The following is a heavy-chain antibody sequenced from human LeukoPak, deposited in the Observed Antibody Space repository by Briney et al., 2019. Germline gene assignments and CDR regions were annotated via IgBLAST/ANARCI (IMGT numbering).Heavy chain of an antibody. CDR2: ISNSDNTI. Sequence: GGSLRLSRAASGFTFSDYYMSWIRQAPGKGLEWVSYISNSDNTIYYADSVKGRFTISRDNAKNSLYLQMNSLRAEDTAVYYCARVWGGYGYSPGYWGQGTLVTVSS. CDR1: GFTFSDYY. D-gene: IGHD5-18*01. V-gene: IGHV3-11*01. CDR3: ARVWGGYGYSPGY. J-gene: IGHJ4*02.